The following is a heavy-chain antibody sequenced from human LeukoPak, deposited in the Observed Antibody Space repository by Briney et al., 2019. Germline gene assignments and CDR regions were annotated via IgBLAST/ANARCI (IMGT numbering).Heavy chain of an antibody. CDR1: GFIFSDYY. D-gene: IGHD3-3*01. CDR3: ARGGYDFWSGYRQFDY. CDR2: ISSTGTTT. V-gene: IGHV3-11*04. Sequence: PGGSLRLSCAASGFIFSDYYMSWIRQAPGKGLEWLSYISSTGTTTYYADSVKGRFTISRDNGKNSLYLQMNSLRAEDTAVYYCARGGYDFWSGYRQFDYWGQGTLVTVSS. J-gene: IGHJ4*02.